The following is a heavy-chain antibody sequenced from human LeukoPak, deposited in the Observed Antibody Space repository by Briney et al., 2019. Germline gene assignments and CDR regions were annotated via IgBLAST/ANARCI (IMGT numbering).Heavy chain of an antibody. CDR3: TPGSLSMDV. CDR1: GGSFSGYY. J-gene: IGHJ6*02. CDR2: INHSGST. V-gene: IGHV4-34*01. Sequence: PSETLSLTCAVYGGSFSGYYWSWIRQPPGKGLEWIGEINHSGSTNYNPSLKSRVTISVDTSKNQFSLKLSSVTAADTAVYYCTPGSLSMDVWGQGTTVTVSS.